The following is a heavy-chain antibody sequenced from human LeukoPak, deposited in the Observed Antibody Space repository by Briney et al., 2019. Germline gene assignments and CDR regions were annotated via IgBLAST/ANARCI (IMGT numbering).Heavy chain of an antibody. Sequence: SQTLSLTCTVSGGPISSGDYYWRSIRQPPGKGLGWIEYIYYSGSTYYNPSLKSRVTRSVDTSKNQFSQKLSSVTAADTAVYSCASSYGGYDFFWFDPWGQGTLVTVSS. CDR3: ASSYGGYDFFWFDP. J-gene: IGHJ5*02. CDR1: GGPISSGDYY. CDR2: IYYSGST. V-gene: IGHV4-30-4*01. D-gene: IGHD5-12*01.